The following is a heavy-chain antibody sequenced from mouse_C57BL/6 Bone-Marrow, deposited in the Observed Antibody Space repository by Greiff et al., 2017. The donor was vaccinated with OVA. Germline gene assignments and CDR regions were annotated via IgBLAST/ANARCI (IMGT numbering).Heavy chain of an antibody. J-gene: IGHJ3*01. CDR3: ARNSRLRGSAY. D-gene: IGHD1-3*01. CDR1: GFSLTSYG. Sequence: VQLQQSGPGLVQPSQSLSITCTVSGFSLTSYGVHWVRQSPGKGLEWLGVLWRGGSTDYNAAFISRLSISKDKSKSQVFFKMNSLQADDTAIDYCARNSRLRGSAYWGQGTLVTVSA. CDR2: LWRGGST. V-gene: IGHV2-2*01.